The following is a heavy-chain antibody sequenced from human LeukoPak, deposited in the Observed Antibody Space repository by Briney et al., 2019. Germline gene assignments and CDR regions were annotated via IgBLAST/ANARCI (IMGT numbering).Heavy chain of an antibody. V-gene: IGHV1-69*13. CDR2: IIPIYGTV. D-gene: IGHD3-22*01. Sequence: SVKVSCKASGGTFSSYAISWVRQAPGQGLEWMGGIIPIYGTVNYAQKFQGRVTITADESTSTAYMGLSSLRSEDTAVYYCARDQGSSGYGIWGQGTMVTVSS. CDR1: GGTFSSYA. CDR3: ARDQGSSGYGI. J-gene: IGHJ3*02.